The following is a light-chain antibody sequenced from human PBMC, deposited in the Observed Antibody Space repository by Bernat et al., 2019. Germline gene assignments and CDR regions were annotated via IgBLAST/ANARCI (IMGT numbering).Light chain of an antibody. CDR2: AAS. V-gene: IGKV1-39*01. Sequence: DIQMTQSPSSLSASVGDRVTITCRASQSISSYLNWYQQKPGKAPKLLIYAASSLQSRVPSRFSGSGSETDFTLTISSLQPEDFATYYCRQSYSTPRTFGQGTKVEIK. J-gene: IGKJ1*01. CDR1: QSISSY. CDR3: RQSYSTPRT.